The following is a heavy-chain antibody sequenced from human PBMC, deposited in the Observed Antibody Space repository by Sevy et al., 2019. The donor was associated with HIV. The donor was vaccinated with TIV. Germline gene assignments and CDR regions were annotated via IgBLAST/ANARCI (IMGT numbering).Heavy chain of an antibody. V-gene: IGHV1-8*01. CDR2: MNPNSGDT. CDR1: GYTFTRYE. D-gene: IGHD3-10*01. Sequence: ASVKVSCKASGYTFTRYEINWVRQATGQWLEWMGWMNPNSGDTGSVQKFQGRVTMTRNTSISTAYMELRSLRSDDTAVYYCARAIGTTVVTPVDYWGQGTLVTVSS. J-gene: IGHJ4*02. CDR3: ARAIGTTVVTPVDY.